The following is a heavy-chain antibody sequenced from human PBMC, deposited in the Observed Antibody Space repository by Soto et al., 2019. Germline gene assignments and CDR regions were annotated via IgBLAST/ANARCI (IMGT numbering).Heavy chain of an antibody. CDR2: IYYSGTT. J-gene: IGHJ5*02. CDR1: GYSISSSNW. V-gene: IGHV4-28*03. D-gene: IGHD6-19*01. Sequence: SETLSLTCAVSGYSISSSNWWGWIRQPPGKGLEWIGYIYYSGTTYYNPSLKSRVTMSVDTSKNQFSLKLSSMTAADTAVYYCARDHSNGWYNWFDPWGQGTLVTVSS. CDR3: ARDHSNGWYNWFDP.